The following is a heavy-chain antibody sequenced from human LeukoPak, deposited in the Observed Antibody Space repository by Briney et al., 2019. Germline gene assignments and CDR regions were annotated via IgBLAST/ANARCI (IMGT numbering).Heavy chain of an antibody. V-gene: IGHV1-2*06. CDR2: INPNSGGT. CDR1: GYTFTGYY. CDR3: ASIRGYSSGWSPGDY. D-gene: IGHD6-19*01. J-gene: IGHJ4*02. Sequence: ASVKVSCKASGYTFTGYYMHWVRQAPGQGLEWMGRINPNSGGTNYAQKFQGRVTMTRDTSISTAYMELSRLRSDDTAVYYCASIRGYSSGWSPGDYWGQGTLVTVSS.